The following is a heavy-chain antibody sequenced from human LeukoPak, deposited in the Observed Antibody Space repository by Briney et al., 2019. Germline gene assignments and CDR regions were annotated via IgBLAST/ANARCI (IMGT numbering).Heavy chain of an antibody. CDR1: GFTFRSYG. V-gene: IGHV3-64*01. Sequence: GGSLRLSCAASGFTFRSYGMHWVRQAPGKGLEYVSAISSNGGRTYYANSVKGRFTISRDNSRNTLYLQMGSLRAEDMAVYYCAKEAELGYYYGMDVWGQGTTATVSS. CDR3: AKEAELGYYYGMDV. D-gene: IGHD1-7*01. J-gene: IGHJ6*02. CDR2: ISSNGGRT.